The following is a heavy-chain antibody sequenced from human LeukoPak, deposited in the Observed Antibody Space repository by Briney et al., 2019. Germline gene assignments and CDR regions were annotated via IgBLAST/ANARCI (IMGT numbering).Heavy chain of an antibody. V-gene: IGHV3-48*01. D-gene: IGHD3-10*01. CDR1: GFTFSSYS. Sequence: PGGSLRLSCAASGFTFSSYSMNWVRQAPGKGLEWVSYISSSSSTIYYADSVKGRFTISRDNAKNSLYLQMNSLRAEDTAVYYCARWGKGYYGSGSSYYFDYWGQGTLVTVSS. J-gene: IGHJ4*02. CDR2: ISSSSSTI. CDR3: ARWGKGYYGSGSSYYFDY.